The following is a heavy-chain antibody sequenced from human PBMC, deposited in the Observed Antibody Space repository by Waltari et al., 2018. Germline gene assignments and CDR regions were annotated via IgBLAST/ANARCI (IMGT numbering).Heavy chain of an antibody. CDR1: GGSFSDLY. CDR3: ARSFGWYAFDI. D-gene: IGHD6-19*01. V-gene: IGHV4-34*02. CDR2: VDHSGRT. Sequence: QVQLQQWGAGLLKPSETLSLTCNVSGGSFSDLYWDWIRQPPGKGLEWIGEVDHSGRTNHNATLRTRVTISLDTSKNQLSLMLNSVTAADTATYYCARSFGWYAFDIWGQGSMVTVSS. J-gene: IGHJ3*02.